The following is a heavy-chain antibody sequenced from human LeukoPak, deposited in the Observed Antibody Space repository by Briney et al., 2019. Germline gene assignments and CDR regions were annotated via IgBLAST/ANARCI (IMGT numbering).Heavy chain of an antibody. CDR3: ARAVRYDYVWGSYRYANWFDP. CDR1: GGSFSGYY. J-gene: IGHJ5*02. D-gene: IGHD3-16*02. CDR2: INHSGGT. V-gene: IGHV4-34*01. Sequence: SETLSLTCAVYGGSFSGYYWSWIRQPPGKGLEWIGEINHSGGTNYNPSLKSRVTISVDTSKNQFSLKLSSVTAADTAVYYCARAVRYDYVWGSYRYANWFDPWGQGTLVTVSS.